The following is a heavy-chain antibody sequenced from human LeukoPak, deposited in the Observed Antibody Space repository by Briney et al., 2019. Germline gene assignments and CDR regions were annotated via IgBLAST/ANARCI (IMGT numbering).Heavy chain of an antibody. Sequence: SQTLSLTCAISGDSVSRNNIAWNWIRQSPSRGLEWLGRTYYKSNWYNEYAVSVGSRITINPDTSKNQFSLQLNSVTPEDTAVYYCARGRDVVVVPAADFDYWGQGILVPVSS. V-gene: IGHV6-1*01. CDR3: ARGRDVVVVPAADFDY. J-gene: IGHJ4*02. CDR1: GDSVSRNNIA. CDR2: TYYKSNWYN. D-gene: IGHD2-2*01.